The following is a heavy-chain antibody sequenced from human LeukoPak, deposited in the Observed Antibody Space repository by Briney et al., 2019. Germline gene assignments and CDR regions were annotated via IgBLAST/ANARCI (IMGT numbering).Heavy chain of an antibody. CDR2: TYYSGST. CDR1: GGSISGYY. D-gene: IGHD7-27*01. CDR3: ARLTGTRSYYYNMDV. Sequence: PSETLSLTCTVSGGSISGYYWNWLRQTPGKGLEWIGYTYYSGSTNYNPSLKSRVTISLDTSKNQFSVKLSSVTAADTAVYYCARLTGTRSYYYNMDVWGQGTTVTVSS. J-gene: IGHJ6*02. V-gene: IGHV4-59*13.